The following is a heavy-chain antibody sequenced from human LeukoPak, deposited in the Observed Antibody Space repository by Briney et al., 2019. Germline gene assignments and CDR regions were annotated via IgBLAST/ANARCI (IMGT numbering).Heavy chain of an antibody. D-gene: IGHD4-23*01. CDR1: GFTFSSYA. CDR2: ISGSGGST. CDR3: ARAPYGGNAIDY. V-gene: IGHV3-23*01. Sequence: GGSLRLSCAASGFTFSSYAMSWVRQAPGKGLEWVSAISGSGGSTYYADSVKGRFTISRDNSKNTLYLQMNSLRAEDTAVYYCARAPYGGNAIDYWGQGTLVTVSS. J-gene: IGHJ4*02.